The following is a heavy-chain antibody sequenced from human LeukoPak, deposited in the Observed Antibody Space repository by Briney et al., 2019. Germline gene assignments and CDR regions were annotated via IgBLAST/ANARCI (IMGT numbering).Heavy chain of an antibody. CDR1: EFTFSSYS. Sequence: SGRSLRLSCAASEFTFSSYSMNWVRQAPGKGLEWVSSISSSGDHTYYADSVKGRFTISRDNAKNSLYLQMNSLGAEDTAVYYCARNDYGDYGPDYWGQGTLVTVSS. J-gene: IGHJ4*02. D-gene: IGHD4-17*01. CDR2: ISSSGDHT. V-gene: IGHV3-21*01. CDR3: ARNDYGDYGPDY.